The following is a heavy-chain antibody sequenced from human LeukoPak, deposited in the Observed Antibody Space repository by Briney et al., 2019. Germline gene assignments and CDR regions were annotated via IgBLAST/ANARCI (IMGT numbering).Heavy chain of an antibody. D-gene: IGHD1-26*01. Sequence: GGSLRLSCAASGFTVSSSYMSWVRQAPGKGLEWVSVIYSGGSTYYADSVKGRFTISRDNSKNTLYLQMNSLRAEDTAVYYCARESIVGATTVWGQGTLVTVSS. V-gene: IGHV3-53*01. CDR3: ARESIVGATTV. CDR2: IYSGGST. CDR1: GFTVSSSY. J-gene: IGHJ4*02.